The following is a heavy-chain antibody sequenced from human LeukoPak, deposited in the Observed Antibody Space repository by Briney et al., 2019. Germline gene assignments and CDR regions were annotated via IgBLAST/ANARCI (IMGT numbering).Heavy chain of an antibody. J-gene: IGHJ4*02. CDR2: ISGSGGST. D-gene: IGHD6-19*01. CDR3: ANHDSSAWYGY. V-gene: IGHV3-23*01. Sequence: GGSLRLSCAASGFTFSSYAMSWVRQAPGKGLEWVSAISGSGGSTYYADSVKGRFTISRDNSKTTLYLQINSLRAEDTAVYYCANHDSSAWYGYWGQGTPVTVSS. CDR1: GFTFSSYA.